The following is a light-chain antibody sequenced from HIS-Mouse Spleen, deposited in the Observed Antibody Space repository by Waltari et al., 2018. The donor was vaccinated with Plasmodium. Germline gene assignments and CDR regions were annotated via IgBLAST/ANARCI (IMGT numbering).Light chain of an antibody. CDR3: YSTDSSGNHRG. J-gene: IGLJ3*02. V-gene: IGLV3-10*01. Sequence: SYELTQPPSVSVSPGQTARITCSGDALPKKYAYWYQQKSGQAPVLVIYEASKRPSGIPERFSGASSGTMAALTMSGGQVVYEADYYWYSTDSSGNHRGFGGGTKLTVL. CDR1: ALPKKY. CDR2: EAS.